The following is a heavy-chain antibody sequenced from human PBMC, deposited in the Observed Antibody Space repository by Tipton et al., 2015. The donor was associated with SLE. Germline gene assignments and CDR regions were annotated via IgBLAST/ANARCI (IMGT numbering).Heavy chain of an antibody. Sequence: TLSLTCTVSGGSISSSSYYWGWIRQPPGKGLEWIGSIYYSGSTYYNPSLKSRVTISVDTSKTQFSLKLSSVTAADTAVYYCARHPTVYWYFDLWGRGTLVTVSS. J-gene: IGHJ2*01. CDR2: IYYSGST. D-gene: IGHD4-11*01. CDR3: ARHPTVYWYFDL. V-gene: IGHV4-39*07. CDR1: GGSISSSSYY.